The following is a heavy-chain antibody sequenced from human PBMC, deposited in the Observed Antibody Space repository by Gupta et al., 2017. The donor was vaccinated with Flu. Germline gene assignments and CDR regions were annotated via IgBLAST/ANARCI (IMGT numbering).Heavy chain of an antibody. V-gene: IGHV3-23*01. J-gene: IGHJ4*02. D-gene: IGHD4-17*01. CDR2: ISGGDDSA. Sequence: RQGPGKGLELGSAISGGDDSAYYTDYVKGCSAISIDNSKNTRHRQLNSLRAGATALYYCSTRPEGENYGPWDYWGQGTLVSGSS. CDR3: STRPEGENYGPWDY.